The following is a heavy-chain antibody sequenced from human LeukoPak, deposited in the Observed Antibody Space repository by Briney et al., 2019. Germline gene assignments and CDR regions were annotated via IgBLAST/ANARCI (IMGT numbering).Heavy chain of an antibody. CDR2: ISWNSGSI. CDR1: GFTFDDYA. V-gene: IGHV3-9*01. CDR3: AKEAPKRDYDSSGLDAFDI. D-gene: IGHD3-22*01. J-gene: IGHJ3*02. Sequence: PGRSLRLSCAASGFTFDDYAMHWVRQAPGKGLEWVSGISWNSGSIGYADSVKGRFTISRDNAKNSLYLQMNSLRAEDTALYYCAKEAPKRDYDSSGLDAFDIWGQGTMVTVSS.